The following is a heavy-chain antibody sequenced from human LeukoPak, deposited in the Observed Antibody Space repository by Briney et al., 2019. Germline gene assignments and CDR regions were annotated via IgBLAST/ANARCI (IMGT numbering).Heavy chain of an antibody. CDR2: IYYSGST. J-gene: IGHJ5*02. V-gene: IGHV4-59*01. Sequence: SETLSLTCTVSGGSLSNYYWIWIRQYPGQGLEWIGYIYYSGSTTYNPSLKSRVTISVDTSKNQFSLKLTSVTAADTAVYYCARAGGNRFDPWGQGILVTVSS. CDR1: GGSLSNYY. CDR3: ARAGGNRFDP. D-gene: IGHD3-10*01.